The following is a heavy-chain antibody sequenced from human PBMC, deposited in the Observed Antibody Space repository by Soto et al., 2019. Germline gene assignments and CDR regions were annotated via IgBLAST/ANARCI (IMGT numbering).Heavy chain of an antibody. CDR1: GFTFSSYE. CDR2: ISSSGSTI. D-gene: IGHD6-13*01. V-gene: IGHV3-48*03. CDR3: ASQGGVYSKKDYYYYGMDV. Sequence: PGGSLRLSCAAFGFTFSSYEMNWVRQAPGKGLEWVSYISSSGSTIYYADSVKGRFTISRDNAKNSLYLQMNSLRAEDTAVYYCASQGGVYSKKDYYYYGMDVWGQGTTVTVSS. J-gene: IGHJ6*02.